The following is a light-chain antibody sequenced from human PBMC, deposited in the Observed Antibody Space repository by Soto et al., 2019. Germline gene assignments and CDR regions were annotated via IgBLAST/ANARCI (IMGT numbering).Light chain of an antibody. Sequence: QSALTQPDSVSGSPGQSITISCTGTSXDVGAYNYVSWYQQHPGKAPKLMIYEVSNRPSGVSHRFSGSKSDNTASLTISGLQTDDEADYYCSSYTSSRTLVFGTGTKVTVL. CDR1: SXDVGAYNY. CDR2: EVS. J-gene: IGLJ1*01. CDR3: SSYTSSRTLV. V-gene: IGLV2-14*01.